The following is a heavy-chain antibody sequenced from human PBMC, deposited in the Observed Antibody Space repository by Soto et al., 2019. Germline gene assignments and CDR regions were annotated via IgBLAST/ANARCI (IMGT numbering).Heavy chain of an antibody. CDR3: ARYYYDSSGYYALDY. V-gene: IGHV4-59*08. CDR1: GGSISSYY. J-gene: IGHJ4*02. D-gene: IGHD3-22*01. CDR2: IYYSGST. Sequence: TLSLTCTVSGGSISSYYWTWIRQPPGKGLEWIGYIYYSGSTNYNPSLKSRVTISVATSKTQFSLKLSSVTAADTAVYYCARYYYDSSGYYALDYWGQGTLVTVSS.